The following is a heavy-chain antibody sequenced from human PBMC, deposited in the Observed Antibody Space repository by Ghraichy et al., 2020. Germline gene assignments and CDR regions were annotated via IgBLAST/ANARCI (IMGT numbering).Heavy chain of an antibody. Sequence: SVKVSCKASGGTFSSYAISWVRQAPGQGLEWMGGIIPIFSTPNYAQEFQGRVTITADKSTSTAYMELSSLRSEDTAVYYCASHPSSFCGGDCFNYYYYGMDVWGQGTTVTVSS. V-gene: IGHV1-69*06. CDR3: ASHPSSFCGGDCFNYYYYGMDV. CDR1: GGTFSSYA. CDR2: IIPIFSTP. J-gene: IGHJ6*02. D-gene: IGHD2-21*01.